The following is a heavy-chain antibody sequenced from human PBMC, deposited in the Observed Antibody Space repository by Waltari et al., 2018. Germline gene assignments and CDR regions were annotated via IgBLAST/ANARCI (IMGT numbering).Heavy chain of an antibody. V-gene: IGHV4-38-2*01. CDR1: GYSISGCYY. Sequence: QVELQESAPGLVKTSETRSHTCAVSGYSISGCYYWGWIRQPPGTGLEWIGSSYHSGSTSYNPSLKSRVTISVDTSKNHFSLKLSSVTAADTAVYYCARSRVYYDSSGYSLFDYWGQGPLVTVSS. CDR2: SYHSGST. D-gene: IGHD3-22*01. J-gene: IGHJ4*02. CDR3: ARSRVYYDSSGYSLFDY.